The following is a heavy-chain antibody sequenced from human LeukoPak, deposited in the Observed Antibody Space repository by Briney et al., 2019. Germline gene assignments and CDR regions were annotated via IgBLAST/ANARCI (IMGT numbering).Heavy chain of an antibody. Sequence: ASVKVSCKASGYTFTVYYIHWVRQATGQGLEWMGWMNPNSGNTGYAQKFQGRVTMTRNTSISTAYMELSSLRSEDTAVYYCARGRVADPFDYWGQGTLVTVSS. CDR1: GYTFTVYY. CDR2: MNPNSGNT. V-gene: IGHV1-8*02. CDR3: ARGRVADPFDY. D-gene: IGHD6-19*01. J-gene: IGHJ4*02.